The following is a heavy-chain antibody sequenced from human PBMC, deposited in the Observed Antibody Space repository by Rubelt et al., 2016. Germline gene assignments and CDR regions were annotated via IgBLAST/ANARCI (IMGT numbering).Heavy chain of an antibody. Sequence: QVQLQQWGAGLLKPSETLSLTCAVYGGSFSGYYWSWIRQPPGKGLEWIGEINHSGSTNYNPSLKSRVTASVDTSKNQFSLKLSSVTAADTAVYYCARDRPPKAVAGTSPLDYWGQGTLVTVSS. D-gene: IGHD6-19*01. CDR1: GGSFSGYY. CDR3: ARDRPPKAVAGTSPLDY. J-gene: IGHJ4*02. CDR2: INHSGST. V-gene: IGHV4-34*01.